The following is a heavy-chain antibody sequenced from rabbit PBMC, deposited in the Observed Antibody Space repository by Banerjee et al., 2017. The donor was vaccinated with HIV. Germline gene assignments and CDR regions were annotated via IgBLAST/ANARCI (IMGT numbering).Heavy chain of an antibody. D-gene: IGHD8-1*01. J-gene: IGHJ4*01. CDR1: GFDLSTYYS. Sequence: QSLEESGGGLVKPGASLTLTCTASGFDLSTYYSICWVRQAPGKGLEWIACIDAGRSGNTYYASWAKGRFTISKASSTTVTLQMARLTAADTATYFCARDVRVGIRYFDLWGPGTLVTVS. CDR2: IDAGRSGNT. V-gene: IGHV1S40*01. CDR3: ARDVRVGIRYFDL.